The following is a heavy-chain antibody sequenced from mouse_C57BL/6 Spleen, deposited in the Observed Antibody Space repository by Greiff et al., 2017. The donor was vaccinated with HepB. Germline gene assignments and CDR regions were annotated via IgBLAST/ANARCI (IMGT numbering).Heavy chain of an antibody. D-gene: IGHD1-1*01. CDR1: GYTFTSYW. J-gene: IGHJ3*01. CDR2: IHPNSGST. V-gene: IGHV1-64*01. CDR3: ARPYYYYGSSSFAY. Sequence: QVQLQQPGAELVKPGASVKLSCKASGYTFTSYWMHWVKQRPGQGLEWIGMIHPNSGSTNYNEKFKSKATLTVDKSSSTAYMQLSSLTSEDSAVYYCARPYYYYGSSSFAYWGQGTRVTVSA.